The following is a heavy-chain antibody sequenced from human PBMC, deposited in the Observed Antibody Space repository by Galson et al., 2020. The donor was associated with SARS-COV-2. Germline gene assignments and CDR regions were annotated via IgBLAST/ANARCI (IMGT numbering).Heavy chain of an antibody. CDR2: ISLSGTTI. Sequence: GGSLRLSCAASGFTFTDAHMTWIRQAPGKGLEWVSYISLSGTTIFYADSVRGRFTISRDNAKNSLYLQMSSLRAEDTAVYYCARESWGSRDRWGQGTLVTVSS. CDR1: GFTFTDAH. D-gene: IGHD3-16*01. CDR3: ARESWGSRDR. J-gene: IGHJ5*02. V-gene: IGHV3-11*01.